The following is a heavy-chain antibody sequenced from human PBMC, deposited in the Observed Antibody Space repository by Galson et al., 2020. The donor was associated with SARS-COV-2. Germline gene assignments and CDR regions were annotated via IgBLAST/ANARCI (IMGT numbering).Heavy chain of an antibody. CDR1: GFTFSSYA. CDR2: ISYDGSNK. CDR3: ARCSAVRGVIIRKYYYMDV. V-gene: IGHV3-30*04. J-gene: IGHJ6*03. Sequence: GGSLRLSCAASGFTFSSYAMHWVRQAPGKGLEWVAVISYDGSNKYYADSVKGRFTISRDNSKNTLYLQMNSLRAEDTAVYYCARCSAVRGVIIRKYYYMDVWGKGTKVTISS. D-gene: IGHD3-10*01.